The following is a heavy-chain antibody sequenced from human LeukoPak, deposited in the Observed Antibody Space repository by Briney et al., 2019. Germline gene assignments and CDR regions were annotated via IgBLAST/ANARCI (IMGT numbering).Heavy chain of an antibody. CDR3: ARDSATYSNYVYYYYYMDV. Sequence: PGGSLRLSCAASGFTFSSYWMSWVRQAPGKGLEWVANIKQDGSEKYYVDSVKGRFTISRDNAKNSLYLQMNSLRAEDTAVYYCARDSATYSNYVYYYYYMDVWGKGTTVTVSS. CDR2: IKQDGSEK. CDR1: GFTFSSYW. J-gene: IGHJ6*03. V-gene: IGHV3-7*01. D-gene: IGHD4-11*01.